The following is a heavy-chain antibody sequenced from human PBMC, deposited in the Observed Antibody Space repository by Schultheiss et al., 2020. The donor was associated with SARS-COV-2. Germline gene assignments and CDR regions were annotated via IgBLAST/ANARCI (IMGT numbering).Heavy chain of an antibody. J-gene: IGHJ6*03. D-gene: IGHD5-12*01. CDR3: ARDSGYDFDYYYYYMDV. CDR1: GDSVSSNSAA. Sequence: SETLSLTCALSGDSVSSNSAAWNWIRQSPSRGLEWLGRTYYRSKWYNDYAVSVKSRITINPDTSKNQFSLQLNSVTPEDTAVYYCARDSGYDFDYYYYYMDVWGKGTTVTVSS. V-gene: IGHV6-1*01. CDR2: TYYRSKWYN.